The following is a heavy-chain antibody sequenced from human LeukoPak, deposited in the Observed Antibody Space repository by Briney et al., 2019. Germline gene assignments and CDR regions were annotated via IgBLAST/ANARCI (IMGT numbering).Heavy chain of an antibody. V-gene: IGHV1-69*04. D-gene: IGHD2-15*01. J-gene: IGHJ5*02. CDR3: ARGTRYCSGGSCYNNWFDP. Sequence: SVKVSCKASGGTFSSYAISWVRQAPGQGLEWMGRIIPILGIANYAQKFQGRVTITADKSTGTAYMELSSLRSEDTAVYYCARGTRYCSGGSCYNNWFDPWGQGTLVTVSS. CDR1: GGTFSSYA. CDR2: IIPILGIA.